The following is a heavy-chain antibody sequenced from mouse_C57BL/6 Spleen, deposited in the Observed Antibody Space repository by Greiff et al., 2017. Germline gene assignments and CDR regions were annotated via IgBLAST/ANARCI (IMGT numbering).Heavy chain of an antibody. CDR3: ARVGNFYAMDY. V-gene: IGHV1-61*01. CDR2: IYPTSGET. J-gene: IGHJ4*01. CDR1: GYTFTSYW. Sequence: QVQLQQPGAELVRPGSSVKLFCKASGYTFTSYWMDWVKQRPGQGLEWIGMIYPTSGETNYNQKFKYKATVTVDKSSSTAYMQLSSLTSEDSAVYYCARVGNFYAMDYWGQGTSVTVSS. D-gene: IGHD2-1*01.